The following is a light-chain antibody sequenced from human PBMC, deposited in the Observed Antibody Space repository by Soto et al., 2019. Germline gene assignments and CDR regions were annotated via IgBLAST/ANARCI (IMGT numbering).Light chain of an antibody. J-gene: IGKJ5*01. CDR3: HSRA. CDR2: DAS. CDR1: QTISRW. V-gene: IGKV1-5*01. Sequence: DIQLTQTPSTLSASVGDEVTITCRASQTISRWLAWYQQKPGRAPELLIYDASTLESGVPSRVSGGGSETEFTLTINRLQPDDFATYFCHSRAFGQGTRLDIK.